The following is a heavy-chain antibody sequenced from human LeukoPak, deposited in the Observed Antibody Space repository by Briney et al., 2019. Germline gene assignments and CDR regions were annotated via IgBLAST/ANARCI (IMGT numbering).Heavy chain of an antibody. D-gene: IGHD2-2*01. CDR3: ARSPTYCSSTSCYGFYFDY. CDR1: GFTFSSYS. Sequence: GGSLRLSCAASGFTFSSYSMNWVRQAPGKGLEWVSSISSSSSYIYYADSVKGRFTISRDNAKNSLYPQMNSLRAEDTAVYYCARSPTYCSSTSCYGFYFDYWGQGTLVTVSS. J-gene: IGHJ4*02. CDR2: ISSSSSYI. V-gene: IGHV3-21*01.